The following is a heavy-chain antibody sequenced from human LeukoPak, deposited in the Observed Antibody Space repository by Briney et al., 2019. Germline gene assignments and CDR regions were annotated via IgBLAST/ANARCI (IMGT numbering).Heavy chain of an antibody. V-gene: IGHV3-23*01. D-gene: IGHD2-2*01. CDR2: ISGSGGST. Sequence: GGSLRLSCAASGFTFSSYAMSWVRQAPAKGLEWVSAISGSGGSTYYADSVKGRFTISRDNSKKTLYLQMNSLRAEDTAVYYCAPGPCSSSTCYAAEGYWGQGTLVTVPS. CDR3: APGPCSSSTCYAAEGY. J-gene: IGHJ4*02. CDR1: GFTFSSYA.